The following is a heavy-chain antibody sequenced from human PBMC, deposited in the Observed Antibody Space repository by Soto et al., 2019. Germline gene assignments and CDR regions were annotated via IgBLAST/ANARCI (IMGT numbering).Heavy chain of an antibody. Sequence: QVQLVESGGGVVQPGRSLRLSCAASGFTFSHYAMHWVRQAPGKGLEWVALMSYDGSNEYYADSVKGRFTISRDNSKKTLYLQMNSLRAEDMGVYYGTKDGSNNFVYWGQGTLVTVSS. J-gene: IGHJ4*02. D-gene: IGHD1-26*01. CDR2: MSYDGSNE. CDR1: GFTFSHYA. V-gene: IGHV3-30*18. CDR3: TKDGSNNFVY.